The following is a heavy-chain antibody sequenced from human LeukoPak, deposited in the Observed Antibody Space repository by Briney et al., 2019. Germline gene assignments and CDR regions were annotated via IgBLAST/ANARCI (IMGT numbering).Heavy chain of an antibody. CDR3: ARPIAVAGKAGFDY. CDR2: IYTTGST. D-gene: IGHD6-19*01. V-gene: IGHV4-4*07. Sequence: PSETLSLTCTVSGGSISSYYWTWIRQPAGKGLQWIGRIYTTGSTNYNPSLNSRVTMSVDTSKNQFSLKLNSVTAADTAVYYCARPIAVAGKAGFDYWGQGTLVTVSS. CDR1: GGSISSYY. J-gene: IGHJ4*02.